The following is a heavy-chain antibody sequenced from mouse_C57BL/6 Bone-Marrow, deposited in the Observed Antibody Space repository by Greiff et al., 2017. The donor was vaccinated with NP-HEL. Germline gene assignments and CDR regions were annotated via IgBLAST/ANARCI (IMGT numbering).Heavy chain of an antibody. CDR3: AKIYYWVDY. D-gene: IGHD2-1*01. Sequence: EVMLVESGGGLVKPGGSLKLSCAASGFTFSDYGMHWVRQAPEKGLEWVAYISSGSSSIYYADTVKGRFTISRDNAKNTLFLQMTSLRSEDTAMYYCAKIYYWVDYWGQGTSVTVSS. J-gene: IGHJ4*01. CDR1: GFTFSDYG. CDR2: ISSGSSSI. V-gene: IGHV5-17*01.